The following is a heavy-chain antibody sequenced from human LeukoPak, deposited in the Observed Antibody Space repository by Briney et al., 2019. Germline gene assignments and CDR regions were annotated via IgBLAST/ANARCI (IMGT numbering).Heavy chain of an antibody. J-gene: IGHJ5*02. CDR1: GGSISGYF. Sequence: SETLSLTCTVSGGSISGYFWSWIRQPAGKGLEWIGRIYTSGSTYYNPSLKSRLTMSVDTDTSKNQFSLKLSSVTAADTAVYYCARSGYNNWLDPWGQGTLVTVSS. V-gene: IGHV4-4*07. CDR3: ARSGYNNWLDP. CDR2: IYTSGST. D-gene: IGHD5-24*01.